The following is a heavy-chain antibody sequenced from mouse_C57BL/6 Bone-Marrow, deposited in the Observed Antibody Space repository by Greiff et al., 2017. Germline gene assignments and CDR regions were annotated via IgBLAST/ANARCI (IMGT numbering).Heavy chain of an antibody. CDR2: IDPSDSYN. CDR3: ARHYGNLAWFAY. V-gene: IGHV1-69*01. CDR1: GYPFTSYW. Sequence: VQLQQPGAELVMPGASVKLSCKASGYPFTSYWMHWVKQRPGQGLEWIGEIDPSDSYNNYNQKSKGKSTLTVDKSSSTAYMQLSSRTSEDSSVYYCARHYGNLAWFAYWGQGTLVTVSA. J-gene: IGHJ3*01. D-gene: IGHD2-1*01.